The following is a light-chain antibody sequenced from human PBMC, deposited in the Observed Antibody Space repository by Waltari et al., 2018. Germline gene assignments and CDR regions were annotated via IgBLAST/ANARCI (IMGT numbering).Light chain of an antibody. J-gene: IGKJ4*01. V-gene: IGKV1-6*01. Sequence: IQMTQSPSALSASVGDRVTISCRASQNIYSNLAWYQQKPGKAPKLLIYAASSLQSGIPSRFSGSGSGTDFTITISSLQPEDSAAYYCQHYYDNPLTFGGGTKVEIK. CDR1: QNIYSN. CDR2: AAS. CDR3: QHYYDNPLT.